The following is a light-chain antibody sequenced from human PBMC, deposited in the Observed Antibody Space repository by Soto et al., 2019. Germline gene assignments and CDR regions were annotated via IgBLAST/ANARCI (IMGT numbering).Light chain of an antibody. V-gene: IGLV1-47*01. CDR1: SSNIRSNY. CDR3: AAWDDSLSGHYV. Sequence: QSVLTQPPSASGTPGQRVTISCSGSSSNIRSNYVYWYQQLPGTAPKLLIYRNNQRPSGVPDRFSGSKSGTSASLAISGLRSEDEADYYCAAWDDSLSGHYVFGTGTKVTVL. CDR2: RNN. J-gene: IGLJ1*01.